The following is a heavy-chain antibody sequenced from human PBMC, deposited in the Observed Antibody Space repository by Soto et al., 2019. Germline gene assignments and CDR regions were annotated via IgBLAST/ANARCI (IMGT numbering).Heavy chain of an antibody. CDR1: GYTFTSYA. D-gene: IGHD6-13*01. CDR2: INAGNGNT. V-gene: IGHV1-3*01. CDR3: ARESAAGTVY. J-gene: IGHJ4*02. Sequence: QVQLVQSGAEVKKPGASVKVSCKASGYTFTSYAMHWVRQAPGRRLEWMGWINAGNGNTQYSQKFQGRVTITRDTYARTAYKELSSLRSEDTAVYYGARESAAGTVYWGQGTLVTVSS.